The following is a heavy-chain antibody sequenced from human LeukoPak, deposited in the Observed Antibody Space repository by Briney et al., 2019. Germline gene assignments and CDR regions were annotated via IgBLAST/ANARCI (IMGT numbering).Heavy chain of an antibody. Sequence: PSETLSLTCTVSGDSISSSVYYWTWIRQTPGKELEWIGTMYYTGSTYYSPSLKSRVTISVDTSMNQFSLKLSSVTAADTAVYYCARVPLRFDNWFDPWGQGTLVTVSS. CDR1: GDSISSSVYY. CDR3: ARVPLRFDNWFDP. CDR2: MYYTGST. D-gene: IGHD3-3*01. J-gene: IGHJ5*02. V-gene: IGHV4-39*07.